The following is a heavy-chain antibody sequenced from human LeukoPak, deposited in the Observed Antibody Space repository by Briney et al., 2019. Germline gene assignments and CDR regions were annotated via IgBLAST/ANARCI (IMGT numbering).Heavy chain of an antibody. CDR1: GVSTYSSTYY. D-gene: IGHD2-15*01. J-gene: IGHJ3*01. CDR3: ARQLAAGNDGFDV. V-gene: IGHV4-39*01. CDR2: IYYNEDT. Sequence: SETLSLTCSVSGVSTYSSTYYWAWIRQPPGKGLEFIGSIYYNEDTFHSPSLKSRLTISVDTSANLFSLRLTSVTAADTATYYCARQLAAGNDGFDVWGQGTVVTVSS.